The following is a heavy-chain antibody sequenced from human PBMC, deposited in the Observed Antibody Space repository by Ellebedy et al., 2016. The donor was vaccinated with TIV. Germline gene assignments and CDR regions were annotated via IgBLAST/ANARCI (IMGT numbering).Heavy chain of an antibody. CDR3: ARETYCSGCRCYTRTGDAFDI. D-gene: IGHD2-15*01. CDR2: MYSGGST. V-gene: IGHV3-66*01. J-gene: IGHJ3*02. Sequence: GESLKISCAASGINVSTNYMTWVRQAQGKGTERVSLMYSGGSTYYADSVSGRFTLSRDNSKNTLNLQMNSLIVEDTAVYFCARETYCSGCRCYTRTGDAFDIWGQGTMVTVSS. CDR1: GINVSTNY.